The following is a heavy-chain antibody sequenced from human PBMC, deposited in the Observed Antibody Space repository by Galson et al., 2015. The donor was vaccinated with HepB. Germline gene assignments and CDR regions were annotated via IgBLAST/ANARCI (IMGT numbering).Heavy chain of an antibody. CDR3: ARTLELFFPFDY. CDR1: GFTFSSYA. J-gene: IGHJ4*02. D-gene: IGHD3-10*01. CDR2: ISYDGSNK. Sequence: SLRLSCAASGFTFSSYAMHWVRQAPGKGLEWVAVISYDGSNKYYADSVKGRFTISRDNSKNTLYLQMNSLRAEDTAVYYCARTLELFFPFDYWGQGTLVTVSS. V-gene: IGHV3-30*04.